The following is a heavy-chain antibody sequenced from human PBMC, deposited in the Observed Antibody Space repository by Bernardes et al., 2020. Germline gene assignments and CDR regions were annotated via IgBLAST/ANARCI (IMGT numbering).Heavy chain of an antibody. D-gene: IGHD4-17*01. CDR3: ARGKDYGDYVLKFDY. V-gene: IGHV1-18*01. CDR2: ISAYNGNT. J-gene: IGHJ4*02. Sequence: ASVKVSCKASGYTFTSYGISWVRQAPGQGLEWMGWISAYNGNTNYAQKLQGRVTMTTDTSTSTDYMELRSLRSDDTAVYYCARGKDYGDYVLKFDYWGQGTLVTVSS. CDR1: GYTFTSYG.